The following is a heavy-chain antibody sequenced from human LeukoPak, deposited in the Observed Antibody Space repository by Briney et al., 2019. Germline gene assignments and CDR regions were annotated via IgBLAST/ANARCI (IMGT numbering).Heavy chain of an antibody. CDR1: GVSFSGYY. J-gene: IGHJ4*02. CDR2: INHSGST. V-gene: IGHV4-34*01. Sequence: SETLSLTCAVYGVSFSGYYWGWIRQPPGKGLEWIGEINHSGSTNYNPSLKSRVTISVDTSKNQFSLKLSSVTAADTAVYYCATLWELPLGVYWGQGTLVTVSS. CDR3: ATLWELPLGVY. D-gene: IGHD1-26*01.